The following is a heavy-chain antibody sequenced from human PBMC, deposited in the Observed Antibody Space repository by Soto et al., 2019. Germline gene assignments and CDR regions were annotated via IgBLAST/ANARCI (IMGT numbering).Heavy chain of an antibody. CDR2: IIPILGIA. Sequence: SVKVSCKASGGTFSSYTISWVRQAPGQGLEWMGRIIPILGIANYAQKFQGRVTITADKSTSTAYMELSSLRSEDTAVYYCATFWSGYPYFDYWGQGTLVTVSS. V-gene: IGHV1-69*02. CDR1: GGTFSSYT. CDR3: ATFWSGYPYFDY. J-gene: IGHJ4*02. D-gene: IGHD3-3*01.